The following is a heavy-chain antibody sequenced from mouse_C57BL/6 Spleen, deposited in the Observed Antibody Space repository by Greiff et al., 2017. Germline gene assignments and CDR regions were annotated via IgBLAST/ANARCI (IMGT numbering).Heavy chain of an antibody. Sequence: EVMLVESGGDLVKPGGSLKLSCAASGFTFSSYGMSWVRQTPDKRLEWVATISSGGSYTYYPDSVKGRFPISRDNAKNTLYLQMSSLKSEDTAMYYCARPLDSSGYWFAYWGQGTLVTVSA. CDR2: ISSGGSYT. J-gene: IGHJ3*01. V-gene: IGHV5-6*01. D-gene: IGHD3-2*02. CDR3: ARPLDSSGYWFAY. CDR1: GFTFSSYG.